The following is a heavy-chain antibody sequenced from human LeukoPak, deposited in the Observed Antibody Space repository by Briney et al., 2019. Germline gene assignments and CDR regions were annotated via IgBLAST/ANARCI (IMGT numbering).Heavy chain of an antibody. D-gene: IGHD6-25*01. Sequence: ETLSLTCAVYGGSFSGYYWSWVRQAPGKGLEWVSLMYSGGSTYYADSVKGRFTFSRDNSKNTLYLQMNTLRAEDTAVYYCARSIAAATGVRAEFFQHWGQGTLVTVSS. CDR2: MYSGGST. CDR3: ARSIAAATGVRAEFFQH. V-gene: IGHV3-53*01. CDR1: GGSFSGYY. J-gene: IGHJ1*01.